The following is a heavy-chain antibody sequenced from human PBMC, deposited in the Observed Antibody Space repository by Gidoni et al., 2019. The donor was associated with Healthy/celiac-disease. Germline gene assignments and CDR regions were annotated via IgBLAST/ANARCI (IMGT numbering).Heavy chain of an antibody. CDR2: INHSGST. J-gene: IGHJ4*02. CDR3: ARGPRLNTMVRGATYY. CDR1: GGSFSGYY. D-gene: IGHD3-10*01. V-gene: IGHV4-34*01. Sequence: QVQLQQWGAGLLKPSETLSLTCAVYGGSFSGYYWSWIRQPPGKGLEWIGEINHSGSTNYNPSLKSRVTISVDTAKNQFSLKLSSVTAADTAVYYCARGPRLNTMVRGATYYWGQGTLVTVSS.